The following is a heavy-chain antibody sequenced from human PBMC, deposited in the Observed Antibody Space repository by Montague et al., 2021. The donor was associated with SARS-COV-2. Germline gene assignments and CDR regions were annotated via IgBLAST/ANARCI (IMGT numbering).Heavy chain of an antibody. D-gene: IGHD3-3*01. CDR1: GGSFSGYY. J-gene: IGHJ5*02. V-gene: IGHV4-34*01. CDR3: AKQKRRITIFGVVIPPVLPWFDP. Sequence: SETLSLTCTVYGGSFSGYYWSWIRQPPGKGLEWIGEINHSGSTNXNPSLKSRVTISVDTSKNQFSLKLSSVTAADTAVYYCAKQKRRITIFGVVIPPVLPWFDPWGQGTLVTVSS. CDR2: INHSGST.